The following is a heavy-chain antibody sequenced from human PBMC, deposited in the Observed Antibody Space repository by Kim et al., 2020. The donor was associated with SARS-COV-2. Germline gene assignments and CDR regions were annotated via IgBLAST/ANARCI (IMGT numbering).Heavy chain of an antibody. J-gene: IGHJ6*02. Sequence: ASVKVSCKASGYTFTSYAMHWVRQAPGQRLEWMGWINAGNGNTKYSQKFQGRVTITRDTSASTAYMELSSLRSEDTAVYYCARDTRWLLGDYYYYGMDVWGQGTTVTVSS. CDR2: INAGNGNT. V-gene: IGHV1-3*01. D-gene: IGHD2-15*01. CDR1: GYTFTSYA. CDR3: ARDTRWLLGDYYYYGMDV.